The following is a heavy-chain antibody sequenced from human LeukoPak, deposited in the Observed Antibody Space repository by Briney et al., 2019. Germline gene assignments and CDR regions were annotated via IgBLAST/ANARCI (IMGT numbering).Heavy chain of an antibody. V-gene: IGHV1-46*01. D-gene: IGHD6-19*01. J-gene: IGHJ4*02. CDR3: ARGGWYYFGY. CDR2: INSSGGTT. CDR1: GYTFTGYY. Sequence: ASVKVSCKASGYTFTGYYMHWVRQPPGQGLEWVGIINSSGGTTSYAQKFQGRVTMTRDTSTSTVYMDLSSLRSEDTAVYYCARGGWYYFGYWGQGTLVTVSS.